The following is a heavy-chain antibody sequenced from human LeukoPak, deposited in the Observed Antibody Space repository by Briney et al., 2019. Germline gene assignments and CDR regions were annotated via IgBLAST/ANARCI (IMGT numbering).Heavy chain of an antibody. Sequence: GGSLRLSCAASGFTFDDYAMHWVRQAPGKGLEWVSLISGDGGSTYYADSVKGRFTISRDNSKNSLYLQMNSLRTEDTALYYCAKAKGGYGGNSFSNVFDIWGQGTMVTVSS. CDR3: AKAKGGYGGNSFSNVFDI. J-gene: IGHJ3*02. V-gene: IGHV3-43*02. CDR2: ISGDGGST. D-gene: IGHD4-23*01. CDR1: GFTFDDYA.